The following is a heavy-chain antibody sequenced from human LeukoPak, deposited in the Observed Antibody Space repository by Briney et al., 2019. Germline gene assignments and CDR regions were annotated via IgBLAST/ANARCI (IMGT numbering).Heavy chain of an antibody. CDR3: ARDGLVATSLSYYYYMDV. J-gene: IGHJ6*03. D-gene: IGHD5-12*01. Sequence: GGSLRLSCAASGFTFSSYAMHWVRQAPGKGLEWVAVISYDGSNKYYADSVKGRFTISRDNSKNTLYLQMNSLRAEDTAVYYCARDGLVATSLSYYYYMDVWGKGTTVTVSS. CDR2: ISYDGSNK. V-gene: IGHV3-30*04. CDR1: GFTFSSYA.